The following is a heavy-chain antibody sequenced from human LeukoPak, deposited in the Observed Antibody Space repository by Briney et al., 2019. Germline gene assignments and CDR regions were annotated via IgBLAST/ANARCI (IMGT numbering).Heavy chain of an antibody. CDR3: ASRVVTADAFDI. CDR2: IFPSDSDT. J-gene: IGHJ3*02. CDR1: GYSFTHCW. Sequence: GESLKISCKGSGYSFTHCWIGWVRQMPGKGQEWMGIIFPSDSDTRYSPSFQGQVTISADKSISTAYLQWSSLKASDTAMYYCASRVVTADAFDIWGQGTMVTVSS. V-gene: IGHV5-51*01. D-gene: IGHD4-23*01.